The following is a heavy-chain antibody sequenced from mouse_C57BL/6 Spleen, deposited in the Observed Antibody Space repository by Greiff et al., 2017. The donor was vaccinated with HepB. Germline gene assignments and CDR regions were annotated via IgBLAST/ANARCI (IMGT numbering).Heavy chain of an antibody. V-gene: IGHV1-66*01. Sequence: VKLQESGPELVKPGASVKISCKASGYSFTSYYIHWVKQRPGQGLEWIGWIYPGSGNTKYNEKFKGKATLTADTSSSTAYMQLSSLTSEDSAVYYCARGDGYYWGQGTTLTVSS. CDR3: ARGDGYY. D-gene: IGHD2-3*01. J-gene: IGHJ2*01. CDR1: GYSFTSYY. CDR2: IYPGSGNT.